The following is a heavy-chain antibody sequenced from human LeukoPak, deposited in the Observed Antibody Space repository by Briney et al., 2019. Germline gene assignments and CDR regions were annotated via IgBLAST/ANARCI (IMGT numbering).Heavy chain of an antibody. CDR3: AKGSEAANIVVVPAAMVGYFDY. V-gene: IGHV3-23*01. D-gene: IGHD2-2*01. J-gene: IGHJ4*02. CDR2: ISGSGGST. CDR1: GFTFSSYA. Sequence: GGSLRLSCAASGFTFSSYAMSWVRQAPGKGLEWVSAISGSGGSTYYADSVKGRFTISRDNSKNTLYLQMNSLRAEDTAVYYCAKGSEAANIVVVPAAMVGYFDYWGQGTLVTVSS.